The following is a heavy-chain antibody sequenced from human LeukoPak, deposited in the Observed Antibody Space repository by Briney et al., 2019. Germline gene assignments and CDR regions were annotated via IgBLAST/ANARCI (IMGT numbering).Heavy chain of an antibody. CDR1: GGSISSRSYY. D-gene: IGHD3-22*01. CDR2: IYYSGST. J-gene: IGHJ5*02. CDR3: ARGYYDSSGREWFDP. V-gene: IGHV4-39*01. Sequence: PSETLSLTCTVSGGSISSRSYYWGWIRQPPGKGLEWIGSIYYSGSTYYNPSLKSRVTISVDTSKNQFSLKLSSVTAADTAVYYCARGYYDSSGREWFDPWGQGTLVTVSS.